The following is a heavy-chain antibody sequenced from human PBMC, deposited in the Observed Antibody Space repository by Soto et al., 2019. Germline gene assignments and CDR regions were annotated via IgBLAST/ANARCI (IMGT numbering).Heavy chain of an antibody. V-gene: IGHV1-58*01. CDR3: ARDVPTQITVNGDKVDY. Sequence: SVKVSCKASGFTFTSSAVQWVRQARGQRLEWIGWIVVGSGNTNYAQKFQERVTITRDMSTSTAYMELSSLRSEDTAVYYCARDVPTQITVNGDKVDYWGQGTLVTVPS. J-gene: IGHJ4*02. CDR1: GFTFTSSA. D-gene: IGHD3-16*01. CDR2: IVVGSGNT.